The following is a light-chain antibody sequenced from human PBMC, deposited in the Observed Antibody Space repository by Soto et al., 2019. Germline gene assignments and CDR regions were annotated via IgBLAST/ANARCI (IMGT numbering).Light chain of an antibody. J-gene: IGKJ1*01. Sequence: IQMTQSPSSLSASVGDRVTMTCRASQSIGSYVNWYQEKPGEAPKVLIFAASSLQSGAPSRFSGSGSGTDFTRTISSLQPEDFSTDYCQQSYSTAWTFDQGNKVDIK. CDR2: AAS. V-gene: IGKV1-39*01. CDR1: QSIGSY. CDR3: QQSYSTAWT.